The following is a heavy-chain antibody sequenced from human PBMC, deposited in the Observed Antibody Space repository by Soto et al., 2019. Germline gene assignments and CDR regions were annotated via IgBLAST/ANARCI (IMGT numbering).Heavy chain of an antibody. CDR2: INLDGSDK. CDR3: ARDEVGRSDY. J-gene: IGHJ4*02. Sequence: PGGSLRLSCAASGFTFSHHWMSWVRQAPGKGLEWVANINLDGSDKYYVDSVKGRFTISRDNAKNSVYLQMNSLRAEDTAVYYCARDEVGRSDYWGQGTLVTVSS. CDR1: GFTFSHHW. V-gene: IGHV3-7*01.